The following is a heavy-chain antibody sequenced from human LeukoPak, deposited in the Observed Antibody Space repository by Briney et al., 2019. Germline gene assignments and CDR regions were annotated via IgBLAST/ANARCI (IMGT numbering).Heavy chain of an antibody. Sequence: SETLSLTCAVYGGSFSGYYWSWIRQPPGKGLEWIGEINHSGSTNYNPSLKSRVTILVDTSKNQFSLKLSSVTAADTAVYYCARVGSYYYYYWGQGTLVTVSS. J-gene: IGHJ4*02. CDR2: INHSGST. CDR3: ARVGSYYYYY. V-gene: IGHV4-34*01. D-gene: IGHD1-26*01. CDR1: GGSFSGYY.